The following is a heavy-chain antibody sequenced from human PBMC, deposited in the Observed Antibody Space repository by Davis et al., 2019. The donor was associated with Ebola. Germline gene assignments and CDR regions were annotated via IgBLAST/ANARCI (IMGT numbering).Heavy chain of an antibody. CDR2: IYTNGIT. CDR1: GASINSGFFS. CDR3: ARDRQDSRAYGF. J-gene: IGHJ4*02. V-gene: IGHV4-61*09. D-gene: IGHD3-22*01. Sequence: SETLSLTCNVSGASINSGFFSWSWVRQPAGKGLEWIGHIYTNGITQYNPSLESRVTISLDPSQNQFSLRLKSVTAADTAMYFCARDRQDSRAYGFWGQGTLVTVSS.